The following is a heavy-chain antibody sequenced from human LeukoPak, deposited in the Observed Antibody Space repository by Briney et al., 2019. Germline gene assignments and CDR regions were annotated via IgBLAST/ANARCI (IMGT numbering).Heavy chain of an antibody. V-gene: IGHV1-8*01. CDR1: GYTFTSYD. CDR3: ARVEGGSGSYYPPFDY. D-gene: IGHD3-10*01. J-gene: IGHJ4*02. CDR2: MNPNSGNT. Sequence: ASVKVSCKAPGYTFTSYDINWVRQATGQGLEWMGWMNPNSGNTGYAQKFQGRVTMTRNTSISTAYMELSSLRSEDTAVYYCARVEGGSGSYYPPFDYWGQGTLVTVSS.